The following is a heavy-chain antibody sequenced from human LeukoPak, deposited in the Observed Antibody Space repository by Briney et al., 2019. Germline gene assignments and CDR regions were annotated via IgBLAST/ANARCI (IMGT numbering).Heavy chain of an antibody. J-gene: IGHJ4*02. CDR3: ARDLYGSGSYYRYYFDY. CDR2: ISYDGSNK. V-gene: IGHV3-30-3*01. D-gene: IGHD3-10*01. CDR1: GFTFSSYA. Sequence: PGRSLRLSCAASGFTFSSYAMHWVRQAPGKGLEWVAVISYDGSNKYYADSVKGRFTISRDNSKNTLYLQMNSLRAEDTAVYYCARDLYGSGSYYRYYFDYWGQGALVTVSS.